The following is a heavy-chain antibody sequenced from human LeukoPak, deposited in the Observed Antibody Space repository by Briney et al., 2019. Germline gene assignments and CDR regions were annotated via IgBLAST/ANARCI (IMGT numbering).Heavy chain of an antibody. CDR3: AKDALSGWYGYSDY. V-gene: IGHV3-23*01. D-gene: IGHD6-19*01. CDR2: ISGSGSST. J-gene: IGHJ4*02. Sequence: GGSLRLSCAASGFTFSNYAMNWVRQAPGKGLEWVSSISGSGSSTSYADSVKGRFTISRDNSKNTLFMQMNSLRAEDTAVYHCAKDALSGWYGYSDYWGQGTLVTVSS. CDR1: GFTFSNYA.